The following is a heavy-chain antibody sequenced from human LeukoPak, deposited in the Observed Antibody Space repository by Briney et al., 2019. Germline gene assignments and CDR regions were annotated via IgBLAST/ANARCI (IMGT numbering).Heavy chain of an antibody. J-gene: IGHJ4*02. CDR3: IRSGGWPGF. V-gene: IGHV3-74*01. D-gene: IGHD6-19*01. CDR2: IDDDGSAT. Sequence: GGSLRLSCEPSGFMVSSYWMHWVRQAPGNGLVWAQRIDDDGSATAYADCVKGRFIISRDDAKNTVYLQMNSLRAEDTAMYYCIRSGGWPGFWGQGTLVTVSS. CDR1: GFMVSSYW.